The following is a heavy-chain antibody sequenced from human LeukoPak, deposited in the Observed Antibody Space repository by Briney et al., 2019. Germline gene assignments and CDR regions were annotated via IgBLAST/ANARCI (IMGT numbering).Heavy chain of an antibody. Sequence: ASVKASCKASGYTFTGYYMHWVRQAPGQGLEWMGWINPNSGGTNYAQKFQGRVTMTRDTSISTAYMELSRLRSDDTAVYYCARDRKGYPFHYYGMDVWGQGTTVTVSS. D-gene: IGHD5-12*01. V-gene: IGHV1-2*02. CDR3: ARDRKGYPFHYYGMDV. CDR2: INPNSGGT. CDR1: GYTFTGYY. J-gene: IGHJ6*02.